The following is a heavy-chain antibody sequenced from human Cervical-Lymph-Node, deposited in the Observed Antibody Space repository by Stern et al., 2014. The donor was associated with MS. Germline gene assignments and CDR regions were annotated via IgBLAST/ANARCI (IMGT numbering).Heavy chain of an antibody. CDR2: INGGPGTT. Sequence: QVQLVQSGAEVKKPGASMTISCKTSGYNFIDHAIHWVLQAPGQRLEWMGWINGGPGTTKYSQKFQGRVSFTRDKAASAAYMDLSSLSPDDTADYYCARQPDYSDFLDFWGQGTLVTVSS. CDR3: ARQPDYSDFLDF. D-gene: IGHD4-11*01. CDR1: GYNFIDHA. V-gene: IGHV1-3*01. J-gene: IGHJ4*02.